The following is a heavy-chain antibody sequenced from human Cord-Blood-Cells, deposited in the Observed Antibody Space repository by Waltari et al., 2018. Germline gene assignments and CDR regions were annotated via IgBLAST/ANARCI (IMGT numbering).Heavy chain of an antibody. V-gene: IGHV1-46*01. CDR1: GYTFTSYY. CDR3: ARDLLMGYNWNYRFDY. J-gene: IGHJ4*02. Sequence: QVQLVQSGAEVKKPGASVKVSCKASGYTFTSYYMHWVRQAPGQGLEWMGIINPSGGSTSYAQKVQGRVTITRDTATGTVDMELSSLRSEDTAVYYCARDLLMGYNWNYRFDYWGQGTLVTVSS. CDR2: INPSGGST. D-gene: IGHD1-7*01.